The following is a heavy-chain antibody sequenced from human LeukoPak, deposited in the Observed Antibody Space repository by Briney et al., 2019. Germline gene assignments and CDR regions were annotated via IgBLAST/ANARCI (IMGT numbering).Heavy chain of an antibody. Sequence: ASVKVSCKASGYTFTTYAMNWVRQAPGQGLEWMGWINTNTGNPTCAQGFTGRFVFSLDTSVTTSYLQISSLKAEDTAVYYCARGVGATRGVYYFDSWGQGTLVTVSS. D-gene: IGHD1-26*01. CDR1: GYTFTTYA. CDR3: ARGVGATRGVYYFDS. J-gene: IGHJ4*02. V-gene: IGHV7-4-1*02. CDR2: INTNTGNP.